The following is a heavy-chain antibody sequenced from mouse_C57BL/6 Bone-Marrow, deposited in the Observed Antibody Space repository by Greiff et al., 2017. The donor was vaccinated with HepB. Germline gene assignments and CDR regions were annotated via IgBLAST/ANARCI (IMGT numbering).Heavy chain of an antibody. CDR3: ARGAYYSNHYYAMDY. CDR2: ISYDGSN. Sequence: VQLKESGPGLVKPSQSLSLTCSVTGYSITSGYYWNWIRQFPGNKLEWMGYISYDGSNNYNPSLKNRISITRDTSKNQFFLKLNSVTTEDTATYYCARGAYYSNHYYAMDYWGQGTSVTVSS. V-gene: IGHV3-6*01. D-gene: IGHD2-5*01. CDR1: GYSITSGYY. J-gene: IGHJ4*01.